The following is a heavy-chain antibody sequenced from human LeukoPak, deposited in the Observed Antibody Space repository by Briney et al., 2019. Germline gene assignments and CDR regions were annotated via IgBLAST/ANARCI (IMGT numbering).Heavy chain of an antibody. D-gene: IGHD1-26*01. CDR2: INPTSGGS. CDR3: ARGDYESELPSHFDY. CDR1: GYTFSGYY. Sequence: GASVNVSCTASGYTFSGYYIHWVRQAPGQGLEWMGWINPTSGGSKYAQKFQGRVTMTRDTSITTAYMELNRLTSADTAVFYCARGDYESELPSHFDYWGQGALVTVSS. V-gene: IGHV1-2*02. J-gene: IGHJ4*02.